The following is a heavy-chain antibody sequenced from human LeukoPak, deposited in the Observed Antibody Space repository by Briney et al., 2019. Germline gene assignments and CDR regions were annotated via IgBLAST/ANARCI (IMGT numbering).Heavy chain of an antibody. CDR3: ARVSGGLRGYYFDY. D-gene: IGHD3-3*01. J-gene: IGHJ4*02. CDR2: IIPILGIA. V-gene: IGHV1-69*04. CDR1: GGTFSSYA. Sequence: SVKVSCKASGGTFSSYAISWVRQAPAQGLEWMGRIIPILGIANYAQKFQGRATITADKSTSTAYMELSSLRSEDTAVYYCARVSGGLRGYYFDYWGQGTLVTVSS.